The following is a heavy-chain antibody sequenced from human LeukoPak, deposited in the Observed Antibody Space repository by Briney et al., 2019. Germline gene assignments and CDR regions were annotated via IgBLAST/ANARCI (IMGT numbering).Heavy chain of an antibody. Sequence: PGGSLRLSCAASGFTFSSYGMHWVRQAPGKGLEWVAVIWYDGSNKYYAGSVKGRFTISRDNSKNTLYLQMNSLRAEDTAVYYCARSYYYDSSGDYWGQGTLVTVSS. CDR2: IWYDGSNK. CDR1: GFTFSSYG. V-gene: IGHV3-33*01. CDR3: ARSYYYDSSGDY. D-gene: IGHD3-22*01. J-gene: IGHJ4*02.